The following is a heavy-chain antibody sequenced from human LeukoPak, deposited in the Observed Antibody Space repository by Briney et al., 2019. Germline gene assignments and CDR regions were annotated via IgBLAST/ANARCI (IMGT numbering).Heavy chain of an antibody. CDR3: AREDTDYGAGY. CDR1: GSSISSPSYY. D-gene: IGHD4-17*01. J-gene: IGHJ4*02. V-gene: IGHV4-61*02. Sequence: SQTLSLTCTVSGSSISSPSYYWSWIRQSADKKLEWIGRIFSSGSTSFNPSLQSRVIISLDTSRNQFSLRLSSVTAADSAVYYCAREDTDYGAGYWGQGTLVTVSS. CDR2: IFSSGST.